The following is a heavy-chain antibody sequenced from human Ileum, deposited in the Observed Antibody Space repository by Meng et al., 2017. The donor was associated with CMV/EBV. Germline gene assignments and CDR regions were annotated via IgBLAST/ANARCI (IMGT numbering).Heavy chain of an antibody. Sequence: QVLVVQSATEVKHTGASRKVSCNVSGFSFRDLDSHWVRQAHGQGLEWMGWISSDEVNTKYAEKFQGRVTMTTDSSASTAYMELRSLRYDDTAVYYCAREGAEYCRNGVCYFDYLGQGTLVTVSS. V-gene: IGHV1-18*01. CDR1: GFSFRDLD. CDR2: ISSDEVNT. CDR3: AREGAEYCRNGVCYFDY. J-gene: IGHJ4*02. D-gene: IGHD2-8*01.